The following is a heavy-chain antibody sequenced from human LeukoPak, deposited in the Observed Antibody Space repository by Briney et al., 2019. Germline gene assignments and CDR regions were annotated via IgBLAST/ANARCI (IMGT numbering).Heavy chain of an antibody. D-gene: IGHD6-19*01. CDR3: ARDRAVAGAFDY. Sequence: ASVKVSCKASGGTFSSYAISWVRQAPGQGLEWMGWINPNSGGTNYAQKFQGRVTMTRDTSTSTVYMELSSLRSEDTAVYYCARDRAVAGAFDYWGQGTLVTVSS. V-gene: IGHV1-8*02. CDR2: INPNSGGT. J-gene: IGHJ4*02. CDR1: GGTFSSYA.